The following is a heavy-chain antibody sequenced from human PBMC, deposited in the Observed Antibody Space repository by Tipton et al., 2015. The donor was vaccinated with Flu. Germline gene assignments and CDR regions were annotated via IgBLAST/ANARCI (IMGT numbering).Heavy chain of an antibody. Sequence: QLVQSGGGLVQPGGSLRLSCAASGFTFSNYEMNWIRQPPGKGLEWIGCVYHGGTTYYNPSLKSRVAISLDTFKNQFSLKLTSVTAADTAVYYCARDGYYYYYYGMDVWGQGTTVTVSS. CDR3: ARDGYYYYYYGMDV. J-gene: IGHJ6*02. V-gene: IGHV4-38-2*01. CDR1: GFTFSNYE. D-gene: IGHD2-2*03. CDR2: VYHGGTT.